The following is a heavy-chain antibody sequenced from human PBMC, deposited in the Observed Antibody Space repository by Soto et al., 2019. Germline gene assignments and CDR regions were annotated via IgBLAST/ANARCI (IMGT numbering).Heavy chain of an antibody. CDR3: AKDSPYSASYKEDCFDI. Sequence: PGGSLRLSCEVSGFTFSSYAMSWVRQAPGRGLEWVSSISGSGGSTYHADSVNGRFTISRDNSKNTVFLQMNSLRAEDTAVYYCAKDSPYSASYKEDCFDIWGQGSLVTVSS. CDR1: GFTFSSYA. CDR2: ISGSGGST. J-gene: IGHJ3*02. V-gene: IGHV3-23*01. D-gene: IGHD1-26*01.